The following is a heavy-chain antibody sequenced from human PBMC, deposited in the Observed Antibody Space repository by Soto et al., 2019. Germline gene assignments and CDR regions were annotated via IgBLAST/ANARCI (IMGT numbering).Heavy chain of an antibody. D-gene: IGHD6-13*01. V-gene: IGHV4-59*08. CDR1: GGSISSYY. Sequence: SETLSLTCTVSGGSISSYYWSWIRQPPGKGLEWIGYIYYSGSTNYNPSLKSRVTISVDTSKNQFSLKLSSVTAADTAVYYCARASSSWGRGFDYYYYMDVWGKGTTVTVSS. CDR2: IYYSGST. J-gene: IGHJ6*03. CDR3: ARASSSWGRGFDYYYYMDV.